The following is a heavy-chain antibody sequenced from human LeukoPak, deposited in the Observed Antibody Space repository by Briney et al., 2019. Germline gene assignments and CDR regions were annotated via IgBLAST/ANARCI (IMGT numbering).Heavy chain of an antibody. CDR2: IYRGGST. CDR1: GFSVSGNY. CDR3: ARTSHVLWAFDP. D-gene: IGHD2-21*01. J-gene: IGHJ5*02. V-gene: IGHV3-53*05. Sequence: GGSLRLSCAASGFSVSGNYMSWVRQAPEKELEWVSVIYRGGSTYYADSVKGRFTISRDNSKNTLYLQMNSLRAEDTAVYYCARTSHVLWAFDPWGQGTLVTVSS.